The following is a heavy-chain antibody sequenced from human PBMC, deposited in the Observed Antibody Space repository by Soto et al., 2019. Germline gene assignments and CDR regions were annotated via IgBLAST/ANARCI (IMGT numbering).Heavy chain of an antibody. D-gene: IGHD4-17*01. CDR3: ARDQRAAHDYGDYYGMDV. CDR1: GFTGSSNY. J-gene: IGHJ6*02. Sequence: EVQLVESGGGLIQPGGSLRLSCAASGFTGSSNYMSWVRQAPGKGLDWVSILYSGGTTYYADSVKGRFTISRDDSANTVYLQMNSLRVDDTAVYYCARDQRAAHDYGDYYGMDVWGHGTTVTVSS. V-gene: IGHV3-53*01. CDR2: LYSGGTT.